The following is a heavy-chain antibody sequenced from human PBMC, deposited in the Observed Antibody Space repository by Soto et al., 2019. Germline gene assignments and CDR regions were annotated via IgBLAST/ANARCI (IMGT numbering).Heavy chain of an antibody. CDR2: IHYSGST. Sequence: SETLSLTCTVSGDSITSTSYYWGWIRQPSGKGLEWIGCIHYSGSTYYNPSLRSRVTSSVDTSKNQFSLKVSSVTAADTAVYYCARRLFSSTWPSYFDYWGEGALVTVSS. CDR3: ARRLFSSTWPSYFDY. D-gene: IGHD6-13*01. CDR1: GDSITSTSYY. V-gene: IGHV4-39*01. J-gene: IGHJ4*02.